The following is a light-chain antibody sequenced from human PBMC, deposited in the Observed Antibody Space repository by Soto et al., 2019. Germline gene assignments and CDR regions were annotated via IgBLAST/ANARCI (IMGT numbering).Light chain of an antibody. CDR3: SSYTSTYSLV. J-gene: IGLJ1*01. V-gene: IGLV2-14*03. CDR1: IHEICAYVY. CDR2: DVN. Sequence: SVLTHPASGSGSPGPSVPIPLPGNIHEICAYVYVSWYQQRPGSAPQLIIYDVNNRPSGTSHRFSGSKSVHAAYLTISGLQSDDEATYHCSSYTSTYSLVFGTGTKVTVL.